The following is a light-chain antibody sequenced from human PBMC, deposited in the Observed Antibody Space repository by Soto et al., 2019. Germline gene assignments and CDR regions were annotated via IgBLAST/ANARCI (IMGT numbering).Light chain of an antibody. CDR1: NIGSKS. Sequence: SYERTQPPSVSVAPGQTARITCGGHNIGSKSVHWYQQKPGQAPVLVVYVDSDRPSGIPERFSGSNSGNTATLTISRVEAGDEADYYCQVWDSSSDRVFGTGTKLTVL. V-gene: IGLV3-21*02. J-gene: IGLJ1*01. CDR3: QVWDSSSDRV. CDR2: VDS.